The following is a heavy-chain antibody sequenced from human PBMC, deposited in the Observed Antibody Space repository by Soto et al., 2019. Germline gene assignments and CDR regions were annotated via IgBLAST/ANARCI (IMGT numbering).Heavy chain of an antibody. CDR3: ARRGVAGITSRSRNWFDP. Sequence: PSETLSLTCTVSGGSISSSSYYWGWIRQPPGKGLEWIGSIYYSGSTYYNPSLKSRVTISVDTSKNQFSLKLSSVTAADTAVYYCARRGVAGITSRSRNWFDPWGQGTLVTVSS. D-gene: IGHD6-19*01. J-gene: IGHJ5*02. CDR2: IYYSGST. CDR1: GGSISSSSYY. V-gene: IGHV4-39*01.